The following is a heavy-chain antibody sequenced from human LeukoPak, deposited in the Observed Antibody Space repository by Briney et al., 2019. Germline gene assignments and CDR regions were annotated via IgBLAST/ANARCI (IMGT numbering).Heavy chain of an antibody. J-gene: IGHJ6*03. CDR2: IIPIFGTA. CDR3: ARVKPYYDFWSGYSYYYYMDV. CDR1: GGTFSSYA. Sequence: SVKVSCKASGGTFSSYAISWVRQAPGQGLEWMGGIIPIFGTANYAQKFQGRVTITADKSTSTAYMELSSLRSEDTAVYYCARVKPYYDFWSGYSYYYYMDVWGKGTTVTVSS. D-gene: IGHD3-3*01. V-gene: IGHV1-69*06.